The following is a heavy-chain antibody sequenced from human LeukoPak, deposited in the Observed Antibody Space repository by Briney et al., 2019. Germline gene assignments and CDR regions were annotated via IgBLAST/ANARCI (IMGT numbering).Heavy chain of an antibody. CDR2: ISGSGGST. CDR3: ARLGGEWELPNFDY. D-gene: IGHD1-26*01. V-gene: IGHV3-23*01. CDR1: GFTFSSYA. J-gene: IGHJ4*02. Sequence: GGSLRLSCAASGFTFSSYAMSWVRRAPGKGLEWVSAISGSGGSTYYADSVKGRFTISRDNSKNTLYLQMNSLRAEDTAVYYCARLGGEWELPNFDYWGQGTLVTVSS.